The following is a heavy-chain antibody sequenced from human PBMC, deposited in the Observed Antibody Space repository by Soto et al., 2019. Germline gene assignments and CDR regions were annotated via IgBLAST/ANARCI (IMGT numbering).Heavy chain of an antibody. J-gene: IGHJ3*01. V-gene: IGHV3-33*01. Sequence: QVQLVESGGGVVQPGRSQRLSCAASGFTFSDHGMHWVRQAPGKGLEWVAVMWYDGSNKYYADSVKGRFSISRDNSKNTLDLHMSSLRGEDTAVYYCARDSAGKTDWGLRGAFDFWGQGTMVTVSS. D-gene: IGHD7-27*01. CDR2: MWYDGSNK. CDR3: ARDSAGKTDWGLRGAFDF. CDR1: GFTFSDHG.